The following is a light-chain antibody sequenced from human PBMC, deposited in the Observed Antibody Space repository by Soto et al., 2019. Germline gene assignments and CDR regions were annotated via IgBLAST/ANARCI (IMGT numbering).Light chain of an antibody. CDR1: QNINNC. Sequence: DIQMTQSPSSLSVSVGDRVTITCRASQNINNCLIWYQQKPGKAPKFLISATSILQSGVPSRFSGSGSGTDFTLTISSLHPEDFATYYCQQSCSNPRTFGQGTRLEMK. CDR2: ATS. CDR3: QQSCSNPRT. V-gene: IGKV1-39*01. J-gene: IGKJ5*01.